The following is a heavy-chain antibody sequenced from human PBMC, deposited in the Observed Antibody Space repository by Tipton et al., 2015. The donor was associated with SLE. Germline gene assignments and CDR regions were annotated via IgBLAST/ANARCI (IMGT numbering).Heavy chain of an antibody. CDR3: ATGKGYYFEY. CDR1: GFTFDDYT. CDR2: ISWDGGST. V-gene: IGHV3-43*01. Sequence: SLRLSCAASGFTFDDYTMHWVRQAPGKGLEWVSLISWDGGSTYYADSVKGRFTISRDNSKNTVYLQMNNLRAEDTAVYFCATGKGYYFEYWGPGTLVTVSS. J-gene: IGHJ4*02.